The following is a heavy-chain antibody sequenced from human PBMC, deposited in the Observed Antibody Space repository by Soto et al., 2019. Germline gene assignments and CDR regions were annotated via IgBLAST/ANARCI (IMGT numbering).Heavy chain of an antibody. CDR2: IWYDGSNK. J-gene: IGHJ6*02. V-gene: IGHV3-33*01. D-gene: IGHD3-10*02. Sequence: PGGSLRLSCAASGFTFSSYGMHWVRQAPGKGLEWVAVIWYDGSNKYYADSVKGRFTISRDNSKNTLYLQMNSLRAEDTAVYYCARGATMIGADYYYYGMDVWGQGTTVTVSS. CDR1: GFTFSSYG. CDR3: ARGATMIGADYYYYGMDV.